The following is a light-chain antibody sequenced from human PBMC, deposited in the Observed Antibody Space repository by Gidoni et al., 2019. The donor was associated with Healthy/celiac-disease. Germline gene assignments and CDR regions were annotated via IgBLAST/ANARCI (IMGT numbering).Light chain of an antibody. V-gene: IGKV1-39*01. CDR1: QSISSY. CDR2: AAS. Sequence: DIQMTQSPSSLSASVGDRVTITCRASQSISSYLNWYQQKPGKAPKLLIDAASRLQSGVPSRFSGSGSGTDFTLTISSLQPEDFATYYCQQSYSTPPLTFGGXTKVEIK. J-gene: IGKJ4*01. CDR3: QQSYSTPPLT.